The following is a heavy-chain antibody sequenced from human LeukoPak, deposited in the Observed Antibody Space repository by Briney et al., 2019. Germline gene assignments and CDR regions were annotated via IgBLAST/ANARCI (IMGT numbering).Heavy chain of an antibody. D-gene: IGHD6-19*01. CDR1: GYTFTSYG. V-gene: IGHV1-18*01. Sequence: ASVTVSFKASGYTFTSYGISWVRQAPGQGLEWMGWISAYNGNTNYSQKLQGRVTITTDTSTSTAYMELRSLRSDDTAVYYCARQLGIAVAGTGDYYMDVWGKGTTVTVSS. CDR3: ARQLGIAVAGTGDYYMDV. CDR2: ISAYNGNT. J-gene: IGHJ6*03.